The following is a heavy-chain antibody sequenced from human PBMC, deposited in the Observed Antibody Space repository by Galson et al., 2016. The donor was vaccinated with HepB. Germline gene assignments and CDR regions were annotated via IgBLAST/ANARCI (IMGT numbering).Heavy chain of an antibody. CDR2: IWYDGSNK. J-gene: IGHJ5*02. CDR1: GFTFSTYG. CDR3: AKGNIVQVPAAPYA. V-gene: IGHV3-33*06. Sequence: SLRLSCAASGFTFSTYGMHWVRQAPGKGLEWVAVIWYDGSNKYYADSVRGRFTISRDNSKNTLYLQMGSLRAEDSAIYYCAKGNIVQVPAAPYAWGQGALVTVSS. D-gene: IGHD2-2*01.